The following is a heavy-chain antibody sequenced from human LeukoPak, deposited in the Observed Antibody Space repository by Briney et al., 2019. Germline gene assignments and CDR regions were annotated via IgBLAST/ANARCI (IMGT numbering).Heavy chain of an antibody. D-gene: IGHD3-10*01. CDR1: GGSISSSSYY. CDR3: ARLRPRWFGELYSFDY. CDR2: IYYSGST. J-gene: IGHJ4*02. Sequence: SETLSLTCTVSGGSISSSSYYWGWIRQPPGKGLEWIGSIYYSGSTYYNPSLKSRVTISVDTSKNQFSLKLSSVTAADTAVYYCARLRPRWFGELYSFDYWGQGTLVTVSS. V-gene: IGHV4-39*07.